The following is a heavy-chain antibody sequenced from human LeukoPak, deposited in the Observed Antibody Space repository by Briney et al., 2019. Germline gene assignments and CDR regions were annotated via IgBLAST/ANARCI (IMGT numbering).Heavy chain of an antibody. D-gene: IGHD3-22*01. J-gene: IGHJ4*02. CDR2: IIPIFGIA. CDR1: GGTFSSYA. Sequence: ASVKVSCKASGGTFSSYAISWVRQAPGQGLEWMGRIIPIFGIANYAKKFQGRVTITADKSTSTAHMELSSLRSEDTAVYYCAREVTSGYYYDSSGYIDYWGQGTLVTVS. CDR3: AREVTSGYYYDSSGYIDY. V-gene: IGHV1-69*04.